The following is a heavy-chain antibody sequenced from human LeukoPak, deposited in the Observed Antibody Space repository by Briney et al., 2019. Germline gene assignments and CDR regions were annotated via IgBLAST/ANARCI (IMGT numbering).Heavy chain of an antibody. CDR3: ARRNYDSSGYYQYYYYMDV. D-gene: IGHD3-22*01. Sequence: GGSLRLSCAASGFTFSSYEMNWFRQAPGKGLEGVSYISSSGSTIYYAYSVKGRFTIYRDNAENSLYLQMNSLRAEDTAVYYCARRNYDSSGYYQYYYYMDVWGKGTTVTVSS. J-gene: IGHJ6*03. V-gene: IGHV3-48*03. CDR2: ISSSGSTI. CDR1: GFTFSSYE.